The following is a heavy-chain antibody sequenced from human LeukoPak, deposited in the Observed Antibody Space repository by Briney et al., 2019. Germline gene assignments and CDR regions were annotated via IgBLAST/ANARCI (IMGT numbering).Heavy chain of an antibody. Sequence: GGSLRLSCAASGFTFSSYEMNWVRQAPGKGLEWVSYISSSGSTIYYADSVKGRFTISRDNSKNTLYLQMNSLRAEDTAVYYCARGIAAVAYMDVWGKGTTVTISS. V-gene: IGHV3-48*03. D-gene: IGHD6-13*01. CDR2: ISSSGSTI. CDR3: ARGIAAVAYMDV. CDR1: GFTFSSYE. J-gene: IGHJ6*03.